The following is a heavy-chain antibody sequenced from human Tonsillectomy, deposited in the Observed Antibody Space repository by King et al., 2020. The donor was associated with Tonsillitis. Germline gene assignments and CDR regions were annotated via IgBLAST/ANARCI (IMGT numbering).Heavy chain of an antibody. V-gene: IGHV1-18*01. CDR3: ARAVKDSMTTVTCVLDY. CDR2: ISAYNGNT. D-gene: IGHD4-17*01. Sequence: QLVQSGAEVKKPGASVKVSCKASGYTFTSYGISWVRQAPGQGLEWIGWISAYNGNTNYAQKLQGRVTMTTDTSTSTAYMELRSRRSDDTAVYYCARAVKDSMTTVTCVLDYWGQGTLVTVSS. CDR1: GYTFTSYG. J-gene: IGHJ4*02.